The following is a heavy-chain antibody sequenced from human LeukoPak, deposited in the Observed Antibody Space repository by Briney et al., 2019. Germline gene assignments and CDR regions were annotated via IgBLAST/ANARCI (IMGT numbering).Heavy chain of an antibody. Sequence: SETLSLTCTVSGGSISSGGYYWSWIRQPPGKGLEWIGYIYHSGSTYYNPSLKSRVTISVDRSKNQFSLKLSSVTAADTAVYYCARFGNRGKGYWGQGTLVTVSS. V-gene: IGHV4-30-2*01. CDR3: ARFGNRGKGY. CDR1: GGSISSGGYY. J-gene: IGHJ4*02. CDR2: IYHSGST. D-gene: IGHD3-16*01.